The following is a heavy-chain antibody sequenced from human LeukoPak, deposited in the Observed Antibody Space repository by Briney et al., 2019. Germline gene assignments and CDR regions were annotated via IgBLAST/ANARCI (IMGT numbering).Heavy chain of an antibody. CDR3: AKDARPWRGPFDY. CDR1: GFTFDDYA. V-gene: IGHV3-9*01. J-gene: IGHJ4*02. Sequence: PGRSLRLSCAASGFTFDDYAMHWVRHAPGKGLEWVSGISWNSGSIGYADSVKGRFTISRDNAKNSLYLQMNSLRAEDTALYYCAKDARPWRGPFDYWGQGTLVTVSS. CDR2: ISWNSGSI. D-gene: IGHD6-6*01.